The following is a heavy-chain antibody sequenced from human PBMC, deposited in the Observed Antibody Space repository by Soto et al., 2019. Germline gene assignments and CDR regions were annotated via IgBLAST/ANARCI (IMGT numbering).Heavy chain of an antibody. V-gene: IGHV1-69*12. J-gene: IGHJ6*02. Sequence: QVQLVQSGAEVKKPGSSVKVSCKASGGTFSSYAISWVGQAPGQGLEWMGGIIPIFGTANYAQKFQGRVTITADESTSLAYMELSSLRSEDTAVSYCARVQQLVSGMDVWGQGTTVTVSS. CDR2: IIPIFGTA. CDR3: ARVQQLVSGMDV. CDR1: GGTFSSYA. D-gene: IGHD6-13*01.